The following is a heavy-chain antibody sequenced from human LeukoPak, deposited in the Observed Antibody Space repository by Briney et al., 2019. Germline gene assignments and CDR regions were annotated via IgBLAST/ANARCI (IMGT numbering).Heavy chain of an antibody. CDR2: IIPIFGTA. D-gene: IGHD6-13*01. V-gene: IGHV1-69*05. J-gene: IGHJ5*02. CDR1: GGTFSSYA. Sequence: ASVKVSCKASGGTFSSYAISWVRQAPGQGLEWMGGIIPIFGTANYAQKFQGRVTITTDESTSTAYMELSSLRSEDTAVYYCARENAGIAAAGTNWFDPWGQGTLVTLSS. CDR3: ARENAGIAAAGTNWFDP.